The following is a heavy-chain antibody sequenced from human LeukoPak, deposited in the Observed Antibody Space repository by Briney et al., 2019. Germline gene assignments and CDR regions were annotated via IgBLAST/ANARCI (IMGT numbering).Heavy chain of an antibody. CDR3: ARHGTVTSYDAFDI. CDR2: IYPGDSDT. V-gene: IGHV5-51*01. J-gene: IGHJ3*02. CDR1: GYSFTSYW. Sequence: GESLKISCKGSGYSFTSYWIGWVRQMPGKGLEWMGIIYPGDSDTRYSPSFQGQVIISADKSIGTAYLQWSSLRASDTAMYYCARHGTVTSYDAFDIWGQGTMVTVSS. D-gene: IGHD4-17*01.